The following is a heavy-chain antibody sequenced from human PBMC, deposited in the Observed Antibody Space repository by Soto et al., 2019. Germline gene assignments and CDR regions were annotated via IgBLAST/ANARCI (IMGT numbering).Heavy chain of an antibody. V-gene: IGHV4-30-2*01. CDR2: IYHSGST. Sequence: SETLSLTCAVSGGSISSGGYSWSWIRQPPGKGLEWIGYIYHSGSTYYNPSLKSRVTISVDRSKNQFSLKLSSVTAADTAVYYCARVEGDCSSTSCYKRSPNWFDPWGQGTLVTVSS. D-gene: IGHD2-2*02. CDR1: GGSISSGGYS. J-gene: IGHJ5*02. CDR3: ARVEGDCSSTSCYKRSPNWFDP.